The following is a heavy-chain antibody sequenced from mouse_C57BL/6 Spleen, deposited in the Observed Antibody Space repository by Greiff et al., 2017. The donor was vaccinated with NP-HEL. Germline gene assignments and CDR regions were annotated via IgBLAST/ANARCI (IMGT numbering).Heavy chain of an antibody. D-gene: IGHD1-1*01. CDR1: GYSITSGYY. Sequence: DVKLQESGPGLVKPSQSLSLTCSVTGYSITSGYYWYWIRQFPGNKLEWMGYISYDGSNNYNPSLKNRISITRDTSKNQFFLKLNSVTTEDTATYYCASDYGSRYAMDYWGQGTSVTVSS. V-gene: IGHV3-6*01. CDR2: ISYDGSN. J-gene: IGHJ4*01. CDR3: ASDYGSRYAMDY.